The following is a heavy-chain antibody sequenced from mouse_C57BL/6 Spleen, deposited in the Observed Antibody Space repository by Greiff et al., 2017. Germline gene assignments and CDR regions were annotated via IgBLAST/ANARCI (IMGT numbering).Heavy chain of an antibody. CDR1: GFTFSSYA. CDR3: ARDGGKPAWFAY. V-gene: IGHV5-4*01. CDR2: ISDGGSYT. Sequence: EVMLVESGGGLVKPGGSLKLSCAASGFTFSSYAMSWVRQTPEKRLEWVATISDGGSYTYYPDNVKGRFTISRDNAKNNLYLQMSHLKSEDTAMYYCARDGGKPAWFAYWGQGTLVTVSA. J-gene: IGHJ3*01.